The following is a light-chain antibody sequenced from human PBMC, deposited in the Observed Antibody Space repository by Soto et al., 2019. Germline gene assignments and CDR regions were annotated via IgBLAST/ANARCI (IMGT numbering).Light chain of an antibody. V-gene: IGKV3-20*01. CDR1: QSVSSNS. Sequence: EIVLTQSPGTLSLSPGERATLSCRTSQSVSSNSLAWYQQKPGQAPRLVIYGASTRATGIPDRFSGSGSGKTFTLTISSLETVDLGVYFCRQLRNCSRTFGGGTKG. J-gene: IGKJ4*02. CDR2: GAS. CDR3: RQLRNCSRT.